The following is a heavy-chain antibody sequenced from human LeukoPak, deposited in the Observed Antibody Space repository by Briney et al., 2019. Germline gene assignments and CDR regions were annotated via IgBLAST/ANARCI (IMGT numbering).Heavy chain of an antibody. CDR3: AREAYGDYSYFDY. J-gene: IGHJ4*02. Sequence: PGGSLRLSCAASGFTFSDYYMGWIRQAPGKGLEWVSSMSRGGNSIYYADSVRGRFTISRDNAKNSLYLQMNSLRAEDTAVYYCAREAYGDYSYFDYWGQGTPVTVSS. D-gene: IGHD4-17*01. V-gene: IGHV3-11*04. CDR2: MSRGGNSI. CDR1: GFTFSDYY.